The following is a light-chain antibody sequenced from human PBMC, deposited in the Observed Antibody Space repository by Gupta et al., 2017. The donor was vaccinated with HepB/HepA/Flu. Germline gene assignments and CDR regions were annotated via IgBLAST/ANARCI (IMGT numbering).Light chain of an antibody. CDR2: SAS. J-gene: IGKJ2*01. CDR3: QQYYGTSFT. Sequence: IVLTPSPRTLSSSPGERHTLHCRASQSVSNTYLAWYQQKPGQPPRLRIYSASSRVTGVPKRFSGSGSGTDFTLTISRLEAEDVAVYYCQQYYGTSFTFGQGTKLDIK. CDR1: QSVSNTY. V-gene: IGKV3-20*01.